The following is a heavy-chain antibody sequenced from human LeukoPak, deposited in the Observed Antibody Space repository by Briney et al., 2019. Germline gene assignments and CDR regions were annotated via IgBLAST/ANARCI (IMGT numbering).Heavy chain of an antibody. V-gene: IGHV3-23*01. CDR3: AKDSAAVGGPTTD. CDR2: ISGSGGIT. J-gene: IGHJ4*02. CDR1: GFTFSSYT. Sequence: GGSLRLSCAASGFTFSSYTMSWVRQAPGKGKEWVSLISGSGGITYYADSVKGRCTISRDNSKNTLYLQMDSLRAEDTAVYYCAKDSAAVGGPTTDWGQGTLVTVSS. D-gene: IGHD6-13*01.